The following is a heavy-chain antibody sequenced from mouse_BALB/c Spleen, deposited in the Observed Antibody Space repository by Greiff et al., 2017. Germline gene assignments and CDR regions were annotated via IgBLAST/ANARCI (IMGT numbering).Heavy chain of an antibody. CDR2: IYPGNVNT. CDR1: GYTFTSYY. CDR3: ARDTTDY. V-gene: IGHV1S56*01. J-gene: IGHJ2*01. D-gene: IGHD1-1*01. Sequence: QVQLQQSGPELVKPGASVRISCKASGYTFTSYYIHWVKQRPGQGLEWIGWIYPGNVNTKYNEKFKGKATLTADKSSSTAYMQLSSLTSEDSAVYFCARDTTDYWGQGTTLTVSS.